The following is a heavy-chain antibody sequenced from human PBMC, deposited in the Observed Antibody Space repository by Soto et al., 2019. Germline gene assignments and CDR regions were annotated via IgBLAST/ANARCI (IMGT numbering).Heavy chain of an antibody. CDR3: ARDGPSAADSRGYYLYYFDY. CDR2: ISYDGSDK. J-gene: IGHJ4*02. Sequence: PGGSLRLSCAASVFTFSSYAMQWVRQSPGKGLEWVAVISYDGSDKYYADSVKGRFTISGDKSKNTLYLQMNSMRAEDTAVYHCARDGPSAADSRGYYLYYFDYWGQGTLVTVSS. CDR1: VFTFSSYA. V-gene: IGHV3-30-3*01. D-gene: IGHD3-22*01.